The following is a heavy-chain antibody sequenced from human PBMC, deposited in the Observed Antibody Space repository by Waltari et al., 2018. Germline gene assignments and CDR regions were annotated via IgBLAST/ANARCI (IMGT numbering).Heavy chain of an antibody. V-gene: IGHV1-3*01. J-gene: IGHJ4*02. D-gene: IGHD6-6*01. CDR1: GYTFTSYA. CDR3: ARDSSSLDLDY. CDR2: INDGNGNT. Sequence: QVQLVQSGAEVKKPGASVKVSCKASGYTFTSYAMHWVRQAPGQRLEWMGWINDGNGNTKYSQKFQGRVTITRDTSASTAYMELSSLRSEDTAVYYCARDSSSLDLDYWGQGTLVTVSS.